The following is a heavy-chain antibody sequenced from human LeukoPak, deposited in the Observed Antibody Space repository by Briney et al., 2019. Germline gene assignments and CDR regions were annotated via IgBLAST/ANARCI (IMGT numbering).Heavy chain of an antibody. V-gene: IGHV4-59*01. J-gene: IGHJ4*02. CDR2: IYYSGST. Sequence: PSETLSLTCTVSGGSISSNYWSWIRQPPGKGLEWIGYIYYSGSTNYNPSLKSRVTISVDTSKNQFSLKLSSVTAADTAVYYCARGPRVGVAGTDYWGQGTLVTVSS. D-gene: IGHD6-19*01. CDR1: GGSISSNY. CDR3: ARGPRVGVAGTDY.